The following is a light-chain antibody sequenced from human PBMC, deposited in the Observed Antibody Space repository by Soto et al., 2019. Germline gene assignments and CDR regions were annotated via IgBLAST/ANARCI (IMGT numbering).Light chain of an antibody. Sequence: EIVMTQSPATLSVSPGERATLSCRASQSIKSNLGWYQQKPGQAPRLLIYGAAPRATGIPARFSGSGAGTEFTLTFSSLQSEDFAVYYCQQYNNWLWTFGQGTKVEIK. J-gene: IGKJ1*01. CDR1: QSIKSN. CDR3: QQYNNWLWT. CDR2: GAA. V-gene: IGKV3-15*01.